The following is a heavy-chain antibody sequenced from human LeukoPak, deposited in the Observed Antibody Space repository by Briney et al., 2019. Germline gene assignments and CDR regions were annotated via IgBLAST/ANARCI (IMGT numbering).Heavy chain of an antibody. J-gene: IGHJ5*02. Sequence: PSETLSLTCTVSGGSISSYYWSWIRRPPGKGLEWIGYIYYSGSTNYNPSLKSRVTISVDTSKNQFSLKLNSVTAADTAVYYCARVGRYYYDSSGYYRKGWFDPWGQGTLVTVSS. CDR1: GGSISSYY. V-gene: IGHV4-59*01. CDR3: ARVGRYYYDSSGYYRKGWFDP. D-gene: IGHD3-22*01. CDR2: IYYSGST.